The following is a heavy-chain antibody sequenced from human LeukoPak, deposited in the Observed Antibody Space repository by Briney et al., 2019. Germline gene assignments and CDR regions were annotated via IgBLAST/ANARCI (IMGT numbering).Heavy chain of an antibody. Sequence: GGSLTLSCAASGFTFSSYWMHWVRQAPGKGLVWVSAISGSGSITYYANSVKARLPKSRDNSKNTLYLPMNSLRAEDTAVYYCAKDQTDHFDYWGQGTLVTVSS. CDR2: ISGSGSIT. J-gene: IGHJ4*02. CDR1: GFTFSSYW. D-gene: IGHD1-1*01. V-gene: IGHV3-23*01. CDR3: AKDQTDHFDY.